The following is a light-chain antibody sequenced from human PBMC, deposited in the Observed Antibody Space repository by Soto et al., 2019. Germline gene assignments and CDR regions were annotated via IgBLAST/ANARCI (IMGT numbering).Light chain of an antibody. V-gene: IGKV1-39*01. J-gene: IGKJ4*01. Sequence: DIQMTQSPSSLSASVGDRVTITCRASQSISTYLNWCQQKPGKAPKVLIYGASSLQSGVPSRFSGGGSGTDFTLSISSLQPEDFATYYCQQTYRAPLTFGGGTNVEIK. CDR1: QSISTY. CDR2: GAS. CDR3: QQTYRAPLT.